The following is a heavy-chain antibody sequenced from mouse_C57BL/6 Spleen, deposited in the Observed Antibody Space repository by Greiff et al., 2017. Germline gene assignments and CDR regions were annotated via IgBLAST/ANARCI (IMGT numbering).Heavy chain of an antibody. CDR3: AREWRYMDY. CDR2: ISSGSSTI. D-gene: IGHD2-14*01. CDR1: GFTFSDYG. J-gene: IGHJ4*01. V-gene: IGHV5-17*01. Sequence: EVQLVESGGGLVKPGGSLKLSCAASGFTFSDYGMHWVRQAPEKGLEWVAYISSGSSTIYYDDTVKGRFTITRDNATSTLFLQMNSLTSEDTAMYYCAREWRYMDYWGQGTSVTVSS.